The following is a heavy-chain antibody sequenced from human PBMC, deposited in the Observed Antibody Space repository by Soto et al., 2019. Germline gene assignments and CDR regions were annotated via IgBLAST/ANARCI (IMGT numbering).Heavy chain of an antibody. D-gene: IGHD3-3*01. J-gene: IGHJ6*02. CDR1: GFSVTANY. CDR3: ARDFRRFLEWPLTADYYYGMDV. V-gene: IGHV3-53*01. CDR2: IYSGGST. Sequence: PGGSLRLSCEVSGFSVTANYMSWVRQAPEKGLEWVSVIYSGGSTYYVDSVKGRFSISRDISKNTLYLQMNSLRAEDTAVYYCARDFRRFLEWPLTADYYYGMDVWGQGTTVTVSS.